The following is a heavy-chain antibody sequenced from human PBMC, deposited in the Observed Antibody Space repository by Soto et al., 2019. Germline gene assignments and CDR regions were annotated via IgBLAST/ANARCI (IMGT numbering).Heavy chain of an antibody. Sequence: QITLKESGPALVKPTQTLTLTCTFSGFSLSTSGVGVGWIRQPPGKALEWLALIYWADDKRYSPSLKSRLAITHDPPKVHVVLTMTSVAPVDTAPYYCLYSGEPPRGAYYFVSWGQGTLDTVS. J-gene: IGHJ4*02. CDR2: IYWADDK. CDR3: LYSGEPPRGAYYFVS. V-gene: IGHV2-5*02. CDR1: GFSLSTSGVG. D-gene: IGHD3-10*01.